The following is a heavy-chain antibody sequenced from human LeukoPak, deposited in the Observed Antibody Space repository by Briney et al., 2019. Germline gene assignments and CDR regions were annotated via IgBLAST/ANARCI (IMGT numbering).Heavy chain of an antibody. V-gene: IGHV3-21*01. D-gene: IGHD3-22*01. J-gene: IGHJ4*02. CDR1: GFTFSDYT. Sequence: GGSLRLSCAASGFTFSDYTMNWVRQAPGKGLEWVSSISSGSGYIYYADSVKGRFTISRDNAKNSLYLQINSLRAEDTAMYYCARRYDSSGYYFDFWGQGTLVTVSS. CDR3: ARRYDSSGYYFDF. CDR2: ISSGSGYI.